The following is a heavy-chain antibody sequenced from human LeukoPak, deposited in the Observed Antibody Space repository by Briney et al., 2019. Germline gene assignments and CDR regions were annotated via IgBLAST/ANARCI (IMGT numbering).Heavy chain of an antibody. CDR1: GFTFSSYA. D-gene: IGHD6-13*01. CDR3: ARDFIATGGSGSIYNWFDP. V-gene: IGHV3-30-3*01. CDR2: ISYDGSNK. Sequence: PGGSLRLSCAASGFTFSSYAMHWVRQAPGKGLEWVAVISYDGSNKYYADSVKGRFTISRDNSKNTLYLQMNSLRDEDTAVYYCARDFIATGGSGSIYNWFDPWGQGTLVTVSS. J-gene: IGHJ5*02.